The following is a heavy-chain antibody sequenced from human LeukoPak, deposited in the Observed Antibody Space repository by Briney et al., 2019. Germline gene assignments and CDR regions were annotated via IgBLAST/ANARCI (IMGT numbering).Heavy chain of an antibody. V-gene: IGHV3-21*01. J-gene: IGHJ4*02. CDR3: ARDEGSGFDY. CDR1: GFTFSSYS. D-gene: IGHD6-25*01. Sequence: GGSLRLSCAASGFTFSSYSMNWARQAPGKGLEWVSSISSSSSYIYYADSVKGRFTISRDNAKNSLYLQMNSLRAEDTAVYYCARDEGSGFDYWGQGTLVTVSS. CDR2: ISSSSSYI.